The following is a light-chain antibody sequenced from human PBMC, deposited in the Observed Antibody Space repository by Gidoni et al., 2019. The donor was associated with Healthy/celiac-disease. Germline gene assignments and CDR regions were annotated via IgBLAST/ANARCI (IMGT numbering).Light chain of an antibody. J-gene: IGKJ2*01. V-gene: IGKV1-39*01. CDR1: QSISSY. CDR3: QQRYSTPDT. CDR2: AAS. Sequence: DIQMTQSPSSLSASVGDRVTITCRASQSISSYLNWYQQKPGNAPKLLIYAASSLQSGVPSRFSGSGAGTEFTLTISSLQPEDFATYYCQQRYSTPDTFGQGTKLEIK.